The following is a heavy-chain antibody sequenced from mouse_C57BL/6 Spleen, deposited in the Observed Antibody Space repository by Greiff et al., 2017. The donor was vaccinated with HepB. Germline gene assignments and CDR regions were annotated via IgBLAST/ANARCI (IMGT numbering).Heavy chain of an antibody. CDR1: GFNIKDYY. CDR3: ARAIITAVVSFDY. V-gene: IGHV14-2*01. Sequence: VQLQQSGAELVKPGASVKLSCTASGFNIKDYYMHGVKQRTDQGLEWIGRIDPEDGETKYAPKFQGKATITADTSCKTAYVQLSFLTSEDTAVYYCARAIITAVVSFDYGGQGTTLTFSS. J-gene: IGHJ2*01. CDR2: IDPEDGET. D-gene: IGHD1-1*01.